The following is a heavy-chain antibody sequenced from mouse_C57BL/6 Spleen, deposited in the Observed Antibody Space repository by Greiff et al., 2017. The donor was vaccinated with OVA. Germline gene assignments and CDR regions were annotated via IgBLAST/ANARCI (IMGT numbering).Heavy chain of an antibody. V-gene: IGHV1-64*01. Sequence: VQLQQPGAELVKPGASVKLSCKASGYTFTSYWMHWVKQRPGQGLEWIGMIHPNSGSTNYNEKFKSKATLTVDKSSSTAYMQLSSLTSEDSAVYYCARRGYYSNYEDYAMDYWGQGTSVTVSS. CDR2: IHPNSGST. J-gene: IGHJ4*01. D-gene: IGHD2-5*01. CDR1: GYTFTSYW. CDR3: ARRGYYSNYEDYAMDY.